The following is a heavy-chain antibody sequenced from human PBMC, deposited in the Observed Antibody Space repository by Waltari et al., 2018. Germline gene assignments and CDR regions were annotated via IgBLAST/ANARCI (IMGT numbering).Heavy chain of an antibody. D-gene: IGHD3-3*01. Sequence: QVHLQESGPGLVKSSETLSLTCSVSGGSVTTTGSYWGWIRQPPGEGLGWIGSIGSTYYGNSNCNPSLASRVSISVGKSKNQVLLKLTSVTAADTAVYYCARHDFWSDRNWFDPWGQGTQVTVSS. V-gene: IGHV4-39*01. CDR1: GGSVTTTGSY. CDR2: IGSTYYGNS. J-gene: IGHJ5*02. CDR3: ARHDFWSDRNWFDP.